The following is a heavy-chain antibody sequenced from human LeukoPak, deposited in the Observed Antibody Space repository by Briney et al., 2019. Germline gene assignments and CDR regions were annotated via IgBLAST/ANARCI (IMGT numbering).Heavy chain of an antibody. D-gene: IGHD1-26*01. CDR3: ARVWYGGSYKAFDI. Sequence: ASVKVSCKASGYTFTGYYMHWVRQAPGQGLEWMGRINPNSGGTNYAQKFQGRVTMTRDTSISTAYMELSRLRSDDTAVYYCARVWYGGSYKAFDIWGQGTMVTVSS. V-gene: IGHV1-2*06. CDR2: INPNSGGT. J-gene: IGHJ3*02. CDR1: GYTFTGYY.